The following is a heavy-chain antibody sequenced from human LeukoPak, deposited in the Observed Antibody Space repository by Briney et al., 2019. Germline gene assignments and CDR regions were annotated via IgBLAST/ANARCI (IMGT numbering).Heavy chain of an antibody. D-gene: IGHD3-10*01. J-gene: IGHJ4*02. CDR3: ASASRITMLRGANDY. CDR1: GGTFSNYD. CDR2: IIPIFGTA. V-gene: IGHV1-69*13. Sequence: GASVKVSCKASGGTFSNYDISWVRQAPGRGLEWMGGIIPIFGTANYAQKFQGRVTITADESTSTAYMELSSLRSEDTAVYYCASASRITMLRGANDYWGQGTLVTVSS.